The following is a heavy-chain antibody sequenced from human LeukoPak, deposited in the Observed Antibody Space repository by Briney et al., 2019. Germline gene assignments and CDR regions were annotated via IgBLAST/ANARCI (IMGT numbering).Heavy chain of an antibody. V-gene: IGHV4-59*01. D-gene: IGHD1-1*01. Sequence: SETLSLTCTVSGVSISSYFWSWIRQPPGKGLEWIGYVYYNGITNYNPSLKSRVSISLDTSENQFSLKLNSVTAADTAVYYCASQLGGTTFHWGQGTLVTVSS. J-gene: IGHJ4*02. CDR1: GVSISSYF. CDR3: ASQLGGTTFH. CDR2: VYYNGIT.